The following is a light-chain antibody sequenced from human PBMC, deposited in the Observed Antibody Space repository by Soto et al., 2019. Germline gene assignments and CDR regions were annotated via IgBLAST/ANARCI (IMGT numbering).Light chain of an antibody. V-gene: IGKV1-9*01. CDR1: QGISSY. J-gene: IGKJ4*01. Sequence: IQLTQSPSSLSASVGDRVTITCRASQGISSYLAWYQQKPGKAPKLLIYAASTLQSGVPSRFSGSGSGTDFTLTSSSLKPEDFATYYGQQLNSYPLTFGGGTKVEIK. CDR3: QQLNSYPLT. CDR2: AAS.